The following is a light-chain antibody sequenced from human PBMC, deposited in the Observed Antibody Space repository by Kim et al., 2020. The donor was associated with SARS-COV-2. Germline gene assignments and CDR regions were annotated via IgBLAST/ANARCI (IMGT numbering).Light chain of an antibody. Sequence: ASLGDRVTKTGPASQGISGWLAWYQQKPGNAPKRLISAASSLQSGVPSRFSGSGSGTDFTLTISSLQPEDFASYYCQRANIFPLVFGGGTKVDIK. CDR3: QRANIFPLV. CDR1: QGISGW. V-gene: IGKV1-12*01. CDR2: AAS. J-gene: IGKJ4*01.